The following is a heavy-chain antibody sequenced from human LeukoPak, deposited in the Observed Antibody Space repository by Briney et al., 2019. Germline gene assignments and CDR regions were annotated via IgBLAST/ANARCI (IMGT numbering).Heavy chain of an antibody. J-gene: IGHJ4*02. D-gene: IGHD6-13*01. CDR2: FDPEDGET. CDR3: ATVGAYSSSWWSFDY. V-gene: IGHV1-24*01. Sequence: GASVKVSCKVSGYTLTELSMHWVRQAPGKGLEWMGGFDPEDGETIYAQKFQGRVTMTEDTSTDTAYMELSSLRSEDTAVYYCATVGAYSSSWWSFDYWGQGTLVTVCS. CDR1: GYTLTELS.